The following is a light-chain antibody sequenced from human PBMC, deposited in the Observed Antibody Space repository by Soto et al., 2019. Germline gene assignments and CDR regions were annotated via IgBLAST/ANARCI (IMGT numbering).Light chain of an antibody. CDR2: DAS. CDR3: QQRSNWPRT. CDR1: QSVSRY. J-gene: IGKJ2*01. Sequence: EIVLTQSPATLSLSPGERATLSCRASQSVSRYLAWYQQKPGQAPRLLIYDASNRATGIPARFSGSGSGTAFTLTISRLEPEDFAVYYCQQRSNWPRTFGQGTKLEIK. V-gene: IGKV3-11*01.